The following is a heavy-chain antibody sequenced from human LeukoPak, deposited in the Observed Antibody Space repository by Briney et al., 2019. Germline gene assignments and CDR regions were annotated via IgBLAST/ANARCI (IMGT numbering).Heavy chain of an antibody. Sequence: GGSLRLSCAASGFTFSSYAMHWVRQAPGKGLEWVAVISYDGSNKYYADSVKGRFTISRDNSKNTLSLQMNSLRSDDTAVYYCARSPNNAWHNFDCWGHGILVTVSS. CDR3: ARSPNNAWHNFDC. D-gene: IGHD1/OR15-1a*01. CDR1: GFTFSSYA. V-gene: IGHV3-30-3*01. J-gene: IGHJ4*01. CDR2: ISYDGSNK.